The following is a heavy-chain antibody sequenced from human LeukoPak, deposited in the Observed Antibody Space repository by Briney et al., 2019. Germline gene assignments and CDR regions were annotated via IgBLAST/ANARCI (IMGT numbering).Heavy chain of an antibody. D-gene: IGHD6-13*01. CDR1: GFTFSGYW. J-gene: IGHJ4*02. CDR3: TRSPYRSSWNFEY. Sequence: PGGSLRLSCAASGFTFSGYWIHWLRQAPGKGLEWVSRVNSDGSRTDYADSVKGRFTSSRDNAKNTLVLNMHSLRPEDTAVYYCTRSPYRSSWNFEYWGQGTLVSVPS. V-gene: IGHV3-74*01. CDR2: VNSDGSRT.